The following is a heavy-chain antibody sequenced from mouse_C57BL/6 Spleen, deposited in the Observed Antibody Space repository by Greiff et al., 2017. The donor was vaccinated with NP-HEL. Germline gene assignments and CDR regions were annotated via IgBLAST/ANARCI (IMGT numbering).Heavy chain of an antibody. CDR2: IYPGSGNT. CDR1: GYSFTSYY. CDR3: ARSSGSSSFFDY. Sequence: QVQLQQSGPELVKPGASVKISCKASGYSFTSYYIHWVKQRPGQGLEWIGWIYPGSGNTKYNEKFKGKATLTADTSSSTAYMQLSSLTSEDSAVYYCARSSGSSSFFDYWGQGTTLTVSS. V-gene: IGHV1-66*01. J-gene: IGHJ2*01. D-gene: IGHD1-1*01.